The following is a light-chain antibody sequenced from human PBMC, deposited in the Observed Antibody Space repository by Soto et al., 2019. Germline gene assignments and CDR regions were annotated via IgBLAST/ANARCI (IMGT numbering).Light chain of an antibody. CDR2: GAS. CDR3: QQYGSSPPS. V-gene: IGKV3-20*01. CDR1: HSISRNY. Sequence: EVVLTQSPGTMPLSLGERASLSXRASHSISRNYLAWCQRKPXQAPXLXXHGASSRAPGIPDRFSGSGSGTDFTLTISRLEPKDFAVYYCQQYGSSPPSFGGGTK. J-gene: IGKJ4*01.